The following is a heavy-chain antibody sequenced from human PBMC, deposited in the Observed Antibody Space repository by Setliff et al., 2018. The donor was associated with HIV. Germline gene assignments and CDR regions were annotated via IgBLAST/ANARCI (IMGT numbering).Heavy chain of an antibody. J-gene: IGHJ4*02. CDR1: GFTFSSYS. D-gene: IGHD5-18*01. CDR3: ARGGGPDTNFDL. V-gene: IGHV4-4*07. Sequence: GSLRLSCAASGFTFSSYSMNWVRQAPGKGLEWIGRVYSSGNTSHNPSFKSRVTMSVDTSKNQFSLNLNSVTAADTAVYYCARGGGPDTNFDLWGQGTLVTVSS. CDR2: VYSSGNT.